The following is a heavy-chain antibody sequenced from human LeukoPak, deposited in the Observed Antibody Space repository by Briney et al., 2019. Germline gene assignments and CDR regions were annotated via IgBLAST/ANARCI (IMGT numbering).Heavy chain of an antibody. V-gene: IGHV3-13*04. CDR3: ARGHCSSTTSRPTGDYYYFGMDV. CDR2: IGPGGNT. Sequence: PGGSLRLSCAASGFTFSSFDMHWVRQVTGKGLEWVSGIGPGGNTNYVGSVKGRFTISRENAKNSLHLQMNSLRAGDTAVYYCARGHCSSTTSRPTGDYYYFGMDVWGQGTTVTVSS. CDR1: GFTFSSFD. J-gene: IGHJ6*02. D-gene: IGHD2/OR15-2a*01.